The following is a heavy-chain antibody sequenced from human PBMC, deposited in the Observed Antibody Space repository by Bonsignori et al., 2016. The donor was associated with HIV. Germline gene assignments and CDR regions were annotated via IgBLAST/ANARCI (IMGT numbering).Heavy chain of an antibody. Sequence: GESLKISCVASGITFSRYNMNWVRQAPGKGLEWVSSISSSSNYRYYADSVKGRFTISRDNAKNSLYLHMNSLTAEDTAVYYCARGQSSSGWYSYYYYYIDVWGKGTTVTVSS. D-gene: IGHD6-19*01. V-gene: IGHV3-21*01. CDR2: ISSSSNYR. J-gene: IGHJ6*03. CDR1: GITFSRYN. CDR3: ARGQSSSGWYSYYYYYIDV.